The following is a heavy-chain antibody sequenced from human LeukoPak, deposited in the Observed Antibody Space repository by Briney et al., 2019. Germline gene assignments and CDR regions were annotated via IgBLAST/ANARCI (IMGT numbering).Heavy chain of an antibody. J-gene: IGHJ4*02. CDR1: GYSFTSHY. CDR3: ARVPVYSTSWYAPFDY. Sequence: GASVKVSCKASGYSFTSHYMHWVRQAPGQGLEWMGWINPNSGGTDYAQKYQGRVTMTRDTSISTAYMDLTRLRSDDTAVFYCARVPVYSTSWYAPFDYWGQGTLVTVSS. D-gene: IGHD6-13*01. CDR2: INPNSGGT. V-gene: IGHV1-2*02.